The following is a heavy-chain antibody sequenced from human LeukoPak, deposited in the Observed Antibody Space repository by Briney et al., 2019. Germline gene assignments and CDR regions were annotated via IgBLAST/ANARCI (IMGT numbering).Heavy chain of an antibody. Sequence: GGSLRLSCAASGFTFSSYWMHWVRQAPGKGLVWVSRINSDGSSTSYADSVKGRFTISRDNAKNTLYLQMNSLRAEDTAVYYCARGDSSTSPTQGGGEDGGQGTLVTVDS. V-gene: IGHV3-74*01. CDR2: INSDGSST. D-gene: IGHD2-2*01. CDR1: GFTFSSYW. J-gene: IGHJ4*02. CDR3: ARGDSSTSPTQGGGED.